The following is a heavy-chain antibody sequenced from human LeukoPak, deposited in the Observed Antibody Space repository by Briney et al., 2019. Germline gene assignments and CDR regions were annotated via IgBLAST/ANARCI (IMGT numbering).Heavy chain of an antibody. CDR1: GFTFSSYW. V-gene: IGHV3-7*03. J-gene: IGHJ4*02. Sequence: PGGSLRLSCAASGFTFSSYWMSWVRQAPGRGLEWVANIKKDGSDKFYVDSVKGRFTISRDNGKDSLYLQMNSLRVKDTAVYYCARDFEFGDENDCWGQGALVTVSS. CDR2: IKKDGSDK. CDR3: ARDFEFGDENDC. D-gene: IGHD4-17*01.